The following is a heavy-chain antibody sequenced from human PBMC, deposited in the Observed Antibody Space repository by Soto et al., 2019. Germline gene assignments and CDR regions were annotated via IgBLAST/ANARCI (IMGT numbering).Heavy chain of an antibody. V-gene: IGHV3-53*01. Sequence: GGSLRLSCAASEFTVSSNYMNWARQAPGKGLECVSIIYSGGSTYYADSVKGRFTISRDNSKNTLYLQMNSLRADDTAVYYCASRRGYTYGPPDCWGQGTLVTVSS. D-gene: IGHD5-18*01. CDR2: IYSGGST. CDR1: EFTVSSNY. CDR3: ASRRGYTYGPPDC. J-gene: IGHJ4*02.